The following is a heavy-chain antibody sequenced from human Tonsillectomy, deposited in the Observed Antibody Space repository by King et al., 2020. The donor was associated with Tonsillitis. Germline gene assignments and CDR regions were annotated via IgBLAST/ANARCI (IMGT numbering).Heavy chain of an antibody. CDR3: ARDYDILTGPRQTFEY. Sequence: VQLVESGAEVKKPGASVKVSCKASGYTFTGYYMHWVRQAPGQGLEWMGWINPNSGGTNYVQKFQGRVTMTRDTSITTAYMELSRLRSDDTAVYYCARDYDILTGPRQTFEYWGQGTLVTVSS. J-gene: IGHJ4*02. V-gene: IGHV1-2*02. CDR2: INPNSGGT. CDR1: GYTFTGYY. D-gene: IGHD3-9*01.